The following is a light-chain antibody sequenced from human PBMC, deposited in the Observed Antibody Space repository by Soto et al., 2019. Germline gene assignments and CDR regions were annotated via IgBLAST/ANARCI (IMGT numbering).Light chain of an antibody. Sequence: DVVMTQSPDSLAVSLGERAAINCKSSQSLLFSSNNKNSLAWYQQKPGQPPKLLIYWASTRESGAPDRFSGSGSGRDFTLTISSLHAEDVAVYYCQQYHTTPNTFGQGTKVEIK. J-gene: IGKJ2*01. CDR3: QQYHTTPNT. CDR1: QSLLFSSNNKNS. V-gene: IGKV4-1*01. CDR2: WAS.